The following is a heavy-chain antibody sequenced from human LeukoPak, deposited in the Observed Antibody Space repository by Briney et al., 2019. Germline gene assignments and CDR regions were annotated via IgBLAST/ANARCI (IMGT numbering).Heavy chain of an antibody. J-gene: IGHJ3*02. D-gene: IGHD3-16*01. CDR2: IYYTGGT. CDR3: GRPGEARLLDN. Sequence: PGGSLRLSCAGSGFTFSGYEMNWVRQAPGKGLEWIGSIYYTGGTYYNPSLKSRVTLSVDTSKNQFSLKLRSVTAADTAIYYCGRPGEARLLDNWGQGTRVTVSS. CDR1: GFTFSGYE. V-gene: IGHV4-39*01.